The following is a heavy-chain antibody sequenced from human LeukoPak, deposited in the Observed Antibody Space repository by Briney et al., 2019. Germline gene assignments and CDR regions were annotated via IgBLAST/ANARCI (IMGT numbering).Heavy chain of an antibody. CDR2: ISGGGGST. V-gene: IGHV3-23*01. D-gene: IGHD2-21*02. CDR1: GFTFSSHA. CDR3: AKGKYCGADCYSGFDY. J-gene: IGHJ4*02. Sequence: GGSLRLSCTASGFTFSSHAMSWVRQAPGKGLEWVSVISGGGGSTFYADSVKGRFTISRDNSKNSLYLQINSLRAEDTAIYYCAKGKYCGADCYSGFDYWGQGTLVTVSS.